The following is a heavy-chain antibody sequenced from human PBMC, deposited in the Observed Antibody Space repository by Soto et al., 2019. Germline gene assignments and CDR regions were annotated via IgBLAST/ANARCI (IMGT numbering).Heavy chain of an antibody. CDR1: GFPFSSYG. Sequence: GGSLRLSCAASGFPFSSYGMHWVRQAPGKGLEWVAVISYDGSNKYYADSVKGRFTISRDNSKNTLYLQMNSLRAEDTAVYYCAKDVMWDYRTLYIVATTTYYYGMDVWGQGTTVTVSS. CDR2: ISYDGSNK. D-gene: IGHD5-12*01. CDR3: AKDVMWDYRTLYIVATTTYYYGMDV. V-gene: IGHV3-30*18. J-gene: IGHJ6*02.